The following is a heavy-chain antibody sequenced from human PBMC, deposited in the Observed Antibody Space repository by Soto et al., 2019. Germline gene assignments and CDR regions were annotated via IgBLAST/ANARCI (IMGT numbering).Heavy chain of an antibody. V-gene: IGHV1-2*04. J-gene: IGHJ6*01. CDR1: GYTFTGYY. D-gene: IGHD1-7*01. Sequence: GASVKVSCKASGYTFTGYYMHWVRQAPGQGLEWMGWINPNSGGTNYAQKFQGWVTMTRDTSISTAYMELSRLRSDDTAVYYCGRGKGWGAGYNWNYGAYYYGMDGLGQGTTVTVSS. CDR2: INPNSGGT. CDR3: GRGKGWGAGYNWNYGAYYYGMDG.